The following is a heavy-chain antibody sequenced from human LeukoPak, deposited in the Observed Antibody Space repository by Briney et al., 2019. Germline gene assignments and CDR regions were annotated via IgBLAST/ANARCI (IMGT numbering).Heavy chain of an antibody. Sequence: GGSLRLSCAASGFTFSSYSMNWVRQAPGKGLECVSYISSSSSTIYYADSVKGRFTISRDNAKNPLYLQMNSLRAEDTAVYYCARDSPRDYYGSGSVKGPHYWGQGTLVTVSS. J-gene: IGHJ4*02. CDR2: ISSSSSTI. V-gene: IGHV3-48*04. CDR1: GFTFSSYS. D-gene: IGHD3-10*01. CDR3: ARDSPRDYYGSGSVKGPHY.